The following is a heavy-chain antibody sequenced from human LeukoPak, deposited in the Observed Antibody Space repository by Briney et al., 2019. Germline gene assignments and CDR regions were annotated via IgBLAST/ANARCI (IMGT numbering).Heavy chain of an antibody. J-gene: IGHJ4*02. V-gene: IGHV3-21*01. Sequence: PGGSLRLSCAASGFTFSSYSMNWVRQAPGKGLEWVSSIISSSSYIYYADSVKGRFTISRDNAKNSLYLQMNSLRAEDTAVYYCARDDYYYDSSGYSAGEDYWGQGTLVTVSS. CDR3: ARDDYYYDSSGYSAGEDY. D-gene: IGHD3-22*01. CDR1: GFTFSSYS. CDR2: IISSSSYI.